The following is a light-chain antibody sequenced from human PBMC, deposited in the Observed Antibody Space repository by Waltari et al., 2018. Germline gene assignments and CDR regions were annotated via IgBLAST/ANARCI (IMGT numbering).Light chain of an antibody. CDR3: QQYYGTPLT. V-gene: IGKV4-1*01. CDR2: WAS. J-gene: IGKJ4*01. CDR1: QSVLYSSNNKDY. Sequence: DIVMTQSPDSLAVSLGERATINCKSSQSVLYSSNNKDYLAWYQQKPGQPPKLLIYWASTRESGVPDRFRGSVSETEFTLTISSLQAEDVAVYYCQQYYGTPLTFGGGTKVEVK.